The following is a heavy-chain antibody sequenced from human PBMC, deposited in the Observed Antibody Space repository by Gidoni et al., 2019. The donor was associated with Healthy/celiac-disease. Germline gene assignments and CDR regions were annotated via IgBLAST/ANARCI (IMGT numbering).Heavy chain of an antibody. Sequence: QVQLQESGPGLVKPSETLSLTCTVSGGSISSYYWSWIRQPAGKGLEWIGRIYTSGSTNYNPSLKSRVTMSVDTSKNQFSLKLSSVTAADTAVYYCARENLRFLEWEVCWFDPWGQGTLVTVSS. CDR3: ARENLRFLEWEVCWFDP. CDR2: IYTSGST. D-gene: IGHD3-3*01. V-gene: IGHV4-4*07. CDR1: GGSISSYY. J-gene: IGHJ5*02.